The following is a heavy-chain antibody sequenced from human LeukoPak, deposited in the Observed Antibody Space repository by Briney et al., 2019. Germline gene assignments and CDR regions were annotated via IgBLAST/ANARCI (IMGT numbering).Heavy chain of an antibody. J-gene: IGHJ6*03. Sequence: SETLSLTCTVSGGSISSYYWSWIRQPPGKGLEWIGYIYYSGSTNYNPSLKSRVTISVDTSKNQFSLELSSVTAADTAVYYCARSDSSSWGYYYYYYMDVWGKGTTVTVSS. CDR2: IYYSGST. V-gene: IGHV4-59*01. CDR3: ARSDSSSWGYYYYYYMDV. CDR1: GGSISSYY. D-gene: IGHD6-13*01.